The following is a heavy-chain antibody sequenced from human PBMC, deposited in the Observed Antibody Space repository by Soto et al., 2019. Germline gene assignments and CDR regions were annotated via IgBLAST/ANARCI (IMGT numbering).Heavy chain of an antibody. D-gene: IGHD6-19*01. CDR3: ASSRGIAVADY. CDR1: GYTFTSYA. Sequence: QVQLVQSGAEEKKPGASVKVSCKASGYTFTSYAMHWVRQAPGQRLEWMGWINAGNGNTKYSQKFQGRVTIRRDTEASTAYMKLSSVRSEDTAVYYCASSRGIAVADYWGQGTLVTVSS. CDR2: INAGNGNT. J-gene: IGHJ4*02. V-gene: IGHV1-3*05.